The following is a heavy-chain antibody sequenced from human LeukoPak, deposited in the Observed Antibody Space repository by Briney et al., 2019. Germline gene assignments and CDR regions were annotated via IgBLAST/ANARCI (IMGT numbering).Heavy chain of an antibody. CDR1: GYRFTNYW. CDR3: TRQGVYYSDSSAFYY. J-gene: IGHJ4*02. V-gene: IGHV5-51*01. CDR2: IDPGDSDI. Sequence: GESLKISCKGSGYRFTNYWIGWVRQMPGKGLELMGSIDPGDSDIRYSPSFQGQVTISADKSFTTAYLQWRSLKASDTAIYYCTRQGVYYSDSSAFYYWGQGTRVTVSS. D-gene: IGHD3-22*01.